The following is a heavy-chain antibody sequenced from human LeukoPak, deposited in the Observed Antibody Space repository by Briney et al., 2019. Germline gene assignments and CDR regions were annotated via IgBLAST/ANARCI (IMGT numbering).Heavy chain of an antibody. J-gene: IGHJ4*02. CDR3: PIRPFVLSPEASY. CDR2: IYYSGST. D-gene: IGHD3-16*01. Sequence: SSETLSLTCTVSGGSISSSSYYWGWIRQPPGKGLEWIGSIYYSGSTYYNPSLKSRVTISVDTSKNQFSLKLSSVTAADTAVYSWPIRPFVLSPEASYWGQGALVTVSS. CDR1: GGSISSSSYY. V-gene: IGHV4-39*01.